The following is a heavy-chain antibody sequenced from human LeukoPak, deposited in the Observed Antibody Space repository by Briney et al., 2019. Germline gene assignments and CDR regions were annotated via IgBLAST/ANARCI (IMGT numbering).Heavy chain of an antibody. J-gene: IGHJ2*01. CDR3: NTSITVVRGVSDWSRYWYFDL. CDR1: GFPFSNAW. V-gene: IGHV3-15*01. D-gene: IGHD3-10*01. CDR2: MKSKTDGGTT. Sequence: KPGGSLKLSCAASGFPFSNAWMSWVRQAPGKGLGWVSRMKSKTDGGTTDYAAPVKGRFTVSRDDSKNTLHLQMNSLKTEDTAVYYCNTSITVVRGVSDWSRYWYFDLWGRGTLVTVSS.